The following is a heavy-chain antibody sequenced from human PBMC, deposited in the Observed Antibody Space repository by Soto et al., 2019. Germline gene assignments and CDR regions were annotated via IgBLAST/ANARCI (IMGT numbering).Heavy chain of an antibody. J-gene: IGHJ4*02. CDR1: GGTFSSYA. CDR2: IIPIFGTA. D-gene: IGHD6-19*01. V-gene: IGHV1-69*13. Sequence: SVKVSCKASGGTFSSYAISWVRQAPGQGLEWMGGIIPIFGTANYAQKFQGRVTITADESTSTAYMELSSLRSEDTAVYYCARGRSESPQWLVRENYFDYWGQGTLVTVSS. CDR3: ARGRSESPQWLVRENYFDY.